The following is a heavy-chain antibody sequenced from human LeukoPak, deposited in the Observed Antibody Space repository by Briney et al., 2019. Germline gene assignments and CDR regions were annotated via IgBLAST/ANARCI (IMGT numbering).Heavy chain of an antibody. Sequence: ASVKVSCKASGYTFTGYYMHWVRQAPGQGLEWMGWINPNSGGTNYAQKFQGRVTMTRDTSISTAYMELSRLRSDDTAVYYCAISWYYYDSSGQSWFDPWGQGTLVTVSS. CDR1: GYTFTGYY. J-gene: IGHJ5*02. V-gene: IGHV1-2*02. CDR3: AISWYYYDSSGQSWFDP. CDR2: INPNSGGT. D-gene: IGHD3-22*01.